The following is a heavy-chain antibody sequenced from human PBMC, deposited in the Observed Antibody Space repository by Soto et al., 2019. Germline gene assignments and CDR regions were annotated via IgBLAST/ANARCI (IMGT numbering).Heavy chain of an antibody. CDR2: IYPGDSDT. CDR1: GYSFTSYC. Sequence: GESLKISCKGSGYSFTSYCIVLVRQMPGKGLEWMGIIYPGDSDTRYSPSFQGQVTISADKSISTAYLQWSSLKASDTAMYYCARLQGSSTSSDYYYYYMDVWGKGTTVTVS. V-gene: IGHV5-51*01. D-gene: IGHD2-2*01. J-gene: IGHJ6*03. CDR3: ARLQGSSTSSDYYYYYMDV.